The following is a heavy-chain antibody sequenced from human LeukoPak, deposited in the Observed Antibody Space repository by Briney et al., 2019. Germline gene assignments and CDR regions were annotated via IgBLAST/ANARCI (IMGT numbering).Heavy chain of an antibody. CDR1: GFTFSSYA. CDR3: ARMGRYYYDSSGYYPHYFDY. CDR2: ISYDGSNK. V-gene: IGHV3-30-3*01. J-gene: IGHJ4*02. D-gene: IGHD3-22*01. Sequence: PGGSLRLSCAASGFTFSSYAMHWVRQAPGKGLEWVAVISYDGSNKYYADSVKGRFTISRDNSKNTLYLQMNSLRAEDTAVYYCARMGRYYYDSSGYYPHYFDYWGQGTLVTVSS.